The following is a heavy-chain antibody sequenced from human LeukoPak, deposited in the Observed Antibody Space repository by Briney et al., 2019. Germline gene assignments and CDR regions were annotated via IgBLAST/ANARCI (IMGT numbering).Heavy chain of an antibody. CDR1: GFTFSSYS. CDR3: ARDLKAAVSGSYYNGYGMDV. D-gene: IGHD3-10*01. Sequence: GGSLRLSCAASGFTFSSYSMNWVRQAPGKGLEWVSYISSSSSTIYYADSVKGRFTISRDNAKNSLYLQMNSLRAEDTAVYYCARDLKAAVSGSYYNGYGMDVWGQGTTVTVSS. CDR2: ISSSSSTI. V-gene: IGHV3-48*04. J-gene: IGHJ6*02.